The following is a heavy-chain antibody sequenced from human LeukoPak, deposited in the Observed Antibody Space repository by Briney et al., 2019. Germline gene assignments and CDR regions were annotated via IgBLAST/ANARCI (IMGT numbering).Heavy chain of an antibody. CDR3: AKDLSYTSGASDH. V-gene: IGHV3-23*01. Sequence: GGSLRLSCAASGFTFSAFAMTWVRQAPGKGLEWVSTITDDGYNTYSADSVKGRITFSRDNSKNTLPLQLRSLRAVDTAVYYCAKDLSYTSGASDHWGQGTLVTVSS. CDR2: ITDDGYNT. J-gene: IGHJ4*02. CDR1: GFTFSAFA. D-gene: IGHD6-19*01.